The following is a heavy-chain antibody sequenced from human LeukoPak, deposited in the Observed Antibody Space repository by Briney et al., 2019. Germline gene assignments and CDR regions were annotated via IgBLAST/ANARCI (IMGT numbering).Heavy chain of an antibody. D-gene: IGHD2-2*01. Sequence: PSETLSLTCTVSGGSISSYYWSWIRQPPGKGLEWIGYIYYSGSTNYNPSLKSRVTISVDTSKNQFSLKLSSVTAADTAVYYCARAIVVVPAARWFDPWGQGTLVTVS. CDR1: GGSISSYY. CDR3: ARAIVVVPAARWFDP. CDR2: IYYSGST. V-gene: IGHV4-59*01. J-gene: IGHJ5*02.